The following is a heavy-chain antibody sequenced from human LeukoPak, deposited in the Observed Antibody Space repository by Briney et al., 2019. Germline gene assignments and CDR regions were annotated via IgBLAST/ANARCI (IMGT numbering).Heavy chain of an antibody. CDR3: TKDRDYGDYNYFDY. CDR1: GFTFGDYA. J-gene: IGHJ4*02. Sequence: GGFLRLSCTASGFTFGDYAMSWVRQAPGKGLEWVGFIRSKAYGGTTEYAASVKGRFTISRDDSKSIAYLQMNSLKTEDTAVYYCTKDRDYGDYNYFDYWGQGTLVTVSS. V-gene: IGHV3-49*04. CDR2: IRSKAYGGTT. D-gene: IGHD4-17*01.